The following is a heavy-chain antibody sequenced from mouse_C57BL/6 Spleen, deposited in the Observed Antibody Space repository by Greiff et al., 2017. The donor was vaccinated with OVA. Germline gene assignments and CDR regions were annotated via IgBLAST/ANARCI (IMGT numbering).Heavy chain of an antibody. CDR1: GYTFTSYG. CDR2: IYPRSGNT. D-gene: IGHD2-1*01. Sequence: VQLQQSGAELARPGASVKLSCKASGYTFTSYGISWVKQRTGQGLEWIGEIYPRSGNTYYNEKFKGKATLTADKSSSTAYMELRSLTSEDSAVYFCASQGNFSWFAYWGQGTLVTVSA. CDR3: ASQGNFSWFAY. V-gene: IGHV1-81*01. J-gene: IGHJ3*01.